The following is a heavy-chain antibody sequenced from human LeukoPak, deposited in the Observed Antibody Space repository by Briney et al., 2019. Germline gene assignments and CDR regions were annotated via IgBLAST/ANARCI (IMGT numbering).Heavy chain of an antibody. D-gene: IGHD5-18*01. CDR3: ARGVTQLWEFQTYYYYGLDV. V-gene: IGHV3-7*03. CDR2: IKQDGSEK. CDR1: GFTFSNYW. Sequence: GGSLRLSCAASGFTFSNYWMNWVRQAPGKGLEWVANIKQDGSEKYYVDSVKGRFTISRDNAKNSLYLQMNSLRAEDTAVYYCARGVTQLWEFQTYYYYGLDVWGQGTTVTVS. J-gene: IGHJ6*02.